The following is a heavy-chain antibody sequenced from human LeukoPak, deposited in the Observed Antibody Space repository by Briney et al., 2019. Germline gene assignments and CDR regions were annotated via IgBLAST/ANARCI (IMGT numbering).Heavy chain of an antibody. D-gene: IGHD6-19*01. CDR2: MNQDGSAI. CDR3: ARTVPGHPDDYFDY. J-gene: IGHJ4*02. V-gene: IGHV3-7*01. Sequence: PGGSLRLSCAASGFTFSRHWMGWVRQASGKGLERVAHMNQDGSAIYSIDSVKGRFTISRDNDKNSLYLHMSGLTVADTAVYYCARTVPGHPDDYFDYWGQGTLVTVSS. CDR1: GFTFSRHW.